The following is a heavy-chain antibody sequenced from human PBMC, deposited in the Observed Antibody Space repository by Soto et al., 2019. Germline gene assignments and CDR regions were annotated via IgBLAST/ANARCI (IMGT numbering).Heavy chain of an antibody. Sequence: QVQLVQSGAEVKKPGASVKVSCKASGYTFTSYGISWVRQAPGQGLEWMGWISAYNGNTNYAQKLQGRVTMTTDTSTSTAHMELGSLSSADTAVYYCASLWGSGSYSKGGAYYYCMDVWGQGTTVTVSS. V-gene: IGHV1-18*01. CDR2: ISAYNGNT. CDR1: GYTFTSYG. J-gene: IGHJ6*02. CDR3: ASLWGSGSYSKGGAYYYCMDV. D-gene: IGHD3-10*01.